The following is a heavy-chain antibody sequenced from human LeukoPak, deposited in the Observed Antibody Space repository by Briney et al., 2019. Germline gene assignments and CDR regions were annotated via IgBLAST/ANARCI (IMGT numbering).Heavy chain of an antibody. Sequence: PGGSLRLSCAASGFTFSSYAMHWVRQAPGKGLEWVAVTSYDGSNKYYADSVKGRFTISRDNSKNTLYLQMNSLRAEDTAVYYCARDRDGDYGGDAFDIWGQGTKVTVSS. D-gene: IGHD4-23*01. V-gene: IGHV3-30-3*01. J-gene: IGHJ3*02. CDR3: ARDRDGDYGGDAFDI. CDR2: TSYDGSNK. CDR1: GFTFSSYA.